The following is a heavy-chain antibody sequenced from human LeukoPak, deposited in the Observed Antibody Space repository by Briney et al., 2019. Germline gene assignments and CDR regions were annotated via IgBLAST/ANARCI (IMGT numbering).Heavy chain of an antibody. CDR2: ITPDSGAT. CDR3: ARDTNHSNSFES. CDR1: GYTFSDSY. V-gene: IGHV1-2*02. Sequence: ASVKVSCKASGYTFSDSYIHLVRQAPQQGLEWMGWITPDSGATRYAEKFQGRVAMTRDTSITTAYMELRTLGFDDRATYYCARDTNHSNSFESWGQGTLVSVSS. D-gene: IGHD2-2*01. J-gene: IGHJ4*02.